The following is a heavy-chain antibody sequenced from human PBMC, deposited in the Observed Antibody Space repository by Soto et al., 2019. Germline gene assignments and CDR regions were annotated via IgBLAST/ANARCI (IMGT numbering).Heavy chain of an antibody. J-gene: IGHJ4*02. CDR1: GLTFSNAG. D-gene: IGHD1-1*01. CDR3: TTVGSITTTGTTVDY. CDR2: IKSKTDGGTT. Sequence: SLRLSCAASGLTFSNAGMNWVRQAPGKGLEWVGRIKSKTDGGTTDYAAPVKGRFTISRDDSKTTLYLQMNSLKTEDTAVYYCTTVGSITTTGTTVDYWGQGTLVTVS. V-gene: IGHV3-15*07.